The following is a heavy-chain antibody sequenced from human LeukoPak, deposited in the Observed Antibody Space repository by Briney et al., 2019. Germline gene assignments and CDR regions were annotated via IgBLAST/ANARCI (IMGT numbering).Heavy chain of an antibody. J-gene: IGHJ4*02. CDR1: GFTFSSYS. V-gene: IGHV3-21*04. CDR3: ARGYCSSTSCLPFDY. D-gene: IGHD2-2*01. Sequence: GGSLRLSCAASGFTFSSYSMNWVRQAPGKGLEWVSSISSSGSTIYYADSVKGRFTISRDNAKNSLYLQMNSLRAEDTAVYYCARGYCSSTSCLPFDYWGQGTLVTVSS. CDR2: ISSSGSTI.